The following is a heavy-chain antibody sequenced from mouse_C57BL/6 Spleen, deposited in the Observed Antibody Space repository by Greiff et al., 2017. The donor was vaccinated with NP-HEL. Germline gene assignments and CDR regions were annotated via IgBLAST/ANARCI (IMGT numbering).Heavy chain of an antibody. Sequence: QVHVKQPGAELVMPGASVKLSCKASGYTFTSYWMHWVKQRPGQGLEWIGEIDPSDSYTNYNQKFKGKSTLTVDKSSSTAYMQLSSLTSEDSAVYYCARGYYGSSFAWFAYWGQGTLVTVSA. CDR3: ARGYYGSSFAWFAY. J-gene: IGHJ3*01. D-gene: IGHD1-1*01. V-gene: IGHV1-69*01. CDR1: GYTFTSYW. CDR2: IDPSDSYT.